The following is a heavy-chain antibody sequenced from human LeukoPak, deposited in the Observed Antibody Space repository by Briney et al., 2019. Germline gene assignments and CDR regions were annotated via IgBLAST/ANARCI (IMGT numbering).Heavy chain of an antibody. CDR2: ISAYNGNT. CDR3: ARDVPLWPPSYFDY. J-gene: IGHJ4*02. Sequence: ASVKASCKASGYTFTSYGISWVRQAPGQGLEWMGWISAYNGNTNYAQKFQGRVSMTTDTSTTTAYMELRSLRSDDTAVYYCARDVPLWPPSYFDYWGQGTLVTVSS. D-gene: IGHD2/OR15-2a*01. V-gene: IGHV1-18*04. CDR1: GYTFTSYG.